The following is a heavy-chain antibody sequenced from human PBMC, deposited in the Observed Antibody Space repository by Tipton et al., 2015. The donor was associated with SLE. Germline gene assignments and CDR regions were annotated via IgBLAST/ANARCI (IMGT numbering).Heavy chain of an antibody. Sequence: TLSLTCTVSGGSISSYYWSWIRQPQGKGLEWIGYIYYSGSTNYNPSLKSRVTISVDTSKNQFSLKLSSVTAADTAVYYCTRDPYHGDSAMGEACETWGQGTMGTVSS. CDR2: IYYSGST. V-gene: IGHV4-59*01. CDR1: GGSISSYY. D-gene: IGHD5-18*01. J-gene: IGHJ3*02. CDR3: TRDPYHGDSAMGEACET.